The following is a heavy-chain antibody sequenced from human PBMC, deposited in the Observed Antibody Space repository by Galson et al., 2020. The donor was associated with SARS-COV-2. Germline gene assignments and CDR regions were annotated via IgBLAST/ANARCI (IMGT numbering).Heavy chain of an antibody. Sequence: SETLSLTCTVSGYSVSTTNYWGWVRQPPGRGLEWIGSVYPSGTTYYNPSLKSRVTISVDTSKNQFSLRLDSVTAADTALYYCARQGVNMIGLVTVPGWYFDLLGRGTLVTVSS. D-gene: IGHD3-22*01. CDR3: ARQGVNMIGLVTVPGWYFDL. J-gene: IGHJ2*01. CDR1: GYSVSTTNY. CDR2: VYPSGTT. V-gene: IGHV4-38-2*02.